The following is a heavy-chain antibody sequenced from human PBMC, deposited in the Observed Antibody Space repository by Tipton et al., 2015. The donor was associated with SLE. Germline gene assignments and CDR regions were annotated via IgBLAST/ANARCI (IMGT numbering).Heavy chain of an antibody. CDR1: GGSFSGYY. Sequence: TLSLTCAGYGGSFSGYYWSWIRQPPGKGLEWIGEINHSGSTNYNPSLKSRVTISVDTSKNQFSLKLSSVTAADTAVYYCARGYYDSSGYPSGYFQHWGQGTLVTVSS. CDR2: INHSGST. D-gene: IGHD3-22*01. V-gene: IGHV4-34*01. J-gene: IGHJ1*01. CDR3: ARGYYDSSGYPSGYFQH.